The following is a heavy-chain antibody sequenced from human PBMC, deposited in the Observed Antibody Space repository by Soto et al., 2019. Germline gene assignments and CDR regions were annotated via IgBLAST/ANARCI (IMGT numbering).Heavy chain of an antibody. CDR3: AREEDYGDYVGDY. Sequence: EVQLVESGGGLVQPGGSLRLSCAASGFTFSSNYMSWVRQAPGKGLEWVSVIYSGGSTYYADSVKDRCTISRDNSKNTLYRQMNSLRAEDTAVYYCAREEDYGDYVGDYWGQGTLVTVSS. V-gene: IGHV3-66*01. CDR1: GFTFSSNY. J-gene: IGHJ4*02. D-gene: IGHD4-17*01. CDR2: IYSGGST.